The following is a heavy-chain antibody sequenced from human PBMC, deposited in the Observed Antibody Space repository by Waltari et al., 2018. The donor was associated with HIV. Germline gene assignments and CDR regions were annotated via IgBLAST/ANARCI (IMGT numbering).Heavy chain of an antibody. J-gene: IGHJ6*02. Sequence: EVQLLESGGGLVQPGGSMRLSCAASGFTFSSYAMSWVRQAPGKGLEWVSAISGSGGSTYYADSVKGRFTISRDNSKNTLYLQMNSLRAEDTAIYYCAKSQGSGTYYYGMDVWGQGTTVTVSS. V-gene: IGHV3-23*01. CDR2: ISGSGGST. CDR1: GFTFSSYA. D-gene: IGHD3-10*01. CDR3: AKSQGSGTYYYGMDV.